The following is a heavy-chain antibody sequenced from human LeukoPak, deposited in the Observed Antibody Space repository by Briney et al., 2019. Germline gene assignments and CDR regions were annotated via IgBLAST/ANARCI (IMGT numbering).Heavy chain of an antibody. V-gene: IGHV3-7*01. Sequence: GGSLRLSCAASGFMFSSYWMSWVRQAPGKGLEWVANIKQDGSEKYYVDSVKGRFTISRDNAKNSLYLQMNSLRAEDTAVYYCAREVYGPGYFDYWGQGTLVTVSS. J-gene: IGHJ4*02. D-gene: IGHD5/OR15-5a*01. CDR2: IKQDGSEK. CDR3: AREVYGPGYFDY. CDR1: GFMFSSYW.